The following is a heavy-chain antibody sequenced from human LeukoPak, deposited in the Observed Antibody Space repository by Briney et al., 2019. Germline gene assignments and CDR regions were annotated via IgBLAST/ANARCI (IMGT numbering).Heavy chain of an antibody. CDR2: INYSGST. Sequence: SETLSLTCTVSGGSISSGDYYWSWIRQPPGKGLEWIGCINYSGSTYYNPSLKSRVTISVDTSKNQFSLKLSSVTAADTAVYYCARGGFCSSTSCNLFDFWGQGTLLTVSS. D-gene: IGHD2-2*01. CDR1: GGSISSGDYY. CDR3: ARGGFCSSTSCNLFDF. J-gene: IGHJ4*02. V-gene: IGHV4-61*08.